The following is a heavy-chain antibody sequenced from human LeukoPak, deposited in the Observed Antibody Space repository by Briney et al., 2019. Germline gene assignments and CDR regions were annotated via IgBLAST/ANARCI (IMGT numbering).Heavy chain of an antibody. CDR3: ARRGMVRGVGIDY. D-gene: IGHD3-10*01. V-gene: IGHV4-34*01. CDR1: GVSFTGYY. CDR2: INDIGST. J-gene: IGHJ4*02. Sequence: PSETLSLTCAVYGVSFTGYYLSWVRQPPGKGLEWIGEINDIGSTNYNPSLKSRVTISVDTSKNQFSLKLSSVTAADTAVYYCARRGMVRGVGIDYWGQGTLVTVSS.